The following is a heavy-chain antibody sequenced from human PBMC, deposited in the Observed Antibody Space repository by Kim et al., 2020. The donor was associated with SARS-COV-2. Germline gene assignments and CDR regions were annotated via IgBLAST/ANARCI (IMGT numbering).Heavy chain of an antibody. CDR1: GFTFSSYS. CDR3: ARDWRLRLGELSLYRHDAFDI. Sequence: GGSLRLSCAASGFTFSSYSMNWVRQAPGKGLEWVSSISSSSSYIYYADSVKGRFTISRDNAKNSLYLQMNSLRAEDRAVYYCARDWRLRLGELSLYRHDAFDIWGRGTMVTVTS. V-gene: IGHV3-21*01. CDR2: ISSSSSYI. J-gene: IGHJ3*02. D-gene: IGHD3-16*02.